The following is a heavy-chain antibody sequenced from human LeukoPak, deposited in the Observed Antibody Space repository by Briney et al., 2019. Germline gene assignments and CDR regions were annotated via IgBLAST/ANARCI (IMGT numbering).Heavy chain of an antibody. Sequence: GGSLRLSCAASGFTVSSNYMSWVRQAPGKGLEWVSVIYSGGSTYYADSVKGRFTISRRNSKNTLYLQMNSLRAEDTAVYYCARVHGGKRAFDIWGQGTMVTVSS. CDR1: GFTVSSNY. D-gene: IGHD2-15*01. J-gene: IGHJ3*02. CDR3: ARVHGGKRAFDI. CDR2: IYSGGST. V-gene: IGHV3-53*04.